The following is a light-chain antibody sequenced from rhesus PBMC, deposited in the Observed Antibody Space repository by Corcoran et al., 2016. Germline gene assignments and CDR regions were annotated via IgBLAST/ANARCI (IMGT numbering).Light chain of an antibody. CDR2: GGS. J-gene: IGKJ2*01. CDR3: VQAIAFPYS. Sequence: DIVMTQTPLSLPITPGEPASISCRSSQSLLHSNGNTYLHWYLQKPGPSPQLLIDGGSNRASGVPDRFSGSGSGTDFTLKISKVEAEDVGVYYCVQAIAFPYSFGQGTKVEIK. CDR1: QSLLHSNGNTY. V-gene: IGKV2-72*02.